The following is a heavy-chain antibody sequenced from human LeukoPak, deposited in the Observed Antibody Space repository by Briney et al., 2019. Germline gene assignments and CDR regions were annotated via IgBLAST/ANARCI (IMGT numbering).Heavy chain of an antibody. CDR2: INHSGTT. D-gene: IGHD5-18*01. CDR1: GGSFSDHY. CDR3: ARKASHFSYGLRAIDY. V-gene: IGHV4-34*01. J-gene: IGHJ4*02. Sequence: PSETLSLTCAVYGGSFSDHYWNWIRQPPGKGLVWIGEINHSGTTNYNASLKSRVTISVDTSKNHFSLKLNSMTAADTAVYYCARKASHFSYGLRAIDYWGQGNLVTVSS.